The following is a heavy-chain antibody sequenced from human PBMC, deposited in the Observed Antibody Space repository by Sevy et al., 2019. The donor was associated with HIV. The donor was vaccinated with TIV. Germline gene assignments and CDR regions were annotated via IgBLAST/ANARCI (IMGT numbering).Heavy chain of an antibody. J-gene: IGHJ4*02. V-gene: IGHV3-49*04. Sequence: GGSLRLSCTASGFTFGDYYMSWVRQAPGKGPEWVAFLKSDVYGGTVDHAASVRGRFVISRDDSKTIAYLQMNDLKTEDTGVYYCTRWKAAQSIFDYWGQGALVTVSS. CDR1: GFTFGDYY. CDR2: LKSDVYGGTV. CDR3: TRWKAAQSIFDY. D-gene: IGHD6-13*01.